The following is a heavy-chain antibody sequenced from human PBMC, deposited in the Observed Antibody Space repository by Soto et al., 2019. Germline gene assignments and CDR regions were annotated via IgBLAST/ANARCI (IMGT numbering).Heavy chain of an antibody. V-gene: IGHV4-31*03. CDR2: IYYSGST. J-gene: IGHJ4*02. CDR1: GGSISSGGYY. CDR3: ARDTPRGYSYGSFDY. D-gene: IGHD5-18*01. Sequence: SETLSLTCTVSGGSISSGGYYWSWIRQHPGKGLEWIGYIYYSGSTYYNPPLKSRVTISVDTSKNQFSLKLSSVTAADTAVYYCARDTPRGYSYGSFDYWGQGTLVTVSS.